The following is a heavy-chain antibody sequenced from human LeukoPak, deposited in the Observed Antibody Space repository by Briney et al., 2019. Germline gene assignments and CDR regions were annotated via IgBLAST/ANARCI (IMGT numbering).Heavy chain of an antibody. CDR3: ARDRGYSGSPVVIHDY. D-gene: IGHD5-12*01. Sequence: GRSLRLSYAASGFTFSSYAMHWVRQAPGKGLEWVAVISYDGSNKYYADSVKGRFTISRDNSKNTLYLQMTRLRAEDTAVYYCARDRGYSGSPVVIHDYWGQGTLVTVPS. CDR2: ISYDGSNK. J-gene: IGHJ4*02. V-gene: IGHV3-30-3*01. CDR1: GFTFSSYA.